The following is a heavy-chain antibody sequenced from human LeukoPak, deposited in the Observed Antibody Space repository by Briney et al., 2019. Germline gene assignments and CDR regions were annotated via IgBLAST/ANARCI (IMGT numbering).Heavy chain of an antibody. V-gene: IGHV4-39*07. D-gene: IGHD3-10*01. CDR1: GGSISSSSYY. Sequence: SETLSLTCTVSGGSISSSSYYWGWIRQPPGKGLEWIGEINHSGSTNYNPSLKSRVIISVDTSKNQFSLKLSSVTAADTAVYYCARDTPPLLWFGELSPSYNWFDPWGQGTLVTVSS. J-gene: IGHJ5*02. CDR3: ARDTPPLLWFGELSPSYNWFDP. CDR2: INHSGST.